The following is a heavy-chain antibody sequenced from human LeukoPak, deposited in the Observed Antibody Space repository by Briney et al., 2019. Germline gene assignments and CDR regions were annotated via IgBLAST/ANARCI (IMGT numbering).Heavy chain of an antibody. J-gene: IGHJ4*02. Sequence: ASVKASCKASGGTFSSYAISWVRQAPGQGLEWMGGIIPIFGTANYAQKFQGRVTITADESTSTAYMELSSLRSEDTAVYYCARGRWLQYYFDYWGQGTLVTVSS. CDR3: ARGRWLQYYFDY. CDR1: GGTFSSYA. V-gene: IGHV1-69*01. D-gene: IGHD5-24*01. CDR2: IIPIFGTA.